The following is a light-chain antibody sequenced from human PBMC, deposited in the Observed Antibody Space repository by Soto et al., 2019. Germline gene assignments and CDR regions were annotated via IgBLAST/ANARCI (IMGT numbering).Light chain of an antibody. J-gene: IGLJ3*02. Sequence: QSALTQPASVSGSPGQSITVSCTGTSSDVGGYNYVSWYQHHPGKAPKLMIFEVSNRPSGVSDRFSGSKSGNTASLTISGLQAEDEADYYCMCYAGGNNWVFGGGTKLTVL. CDR3: MCYAGGNNWV. V-gene: IGLV2-14*01. CDR1: SSDVGGYNY. CDR2: EVS.